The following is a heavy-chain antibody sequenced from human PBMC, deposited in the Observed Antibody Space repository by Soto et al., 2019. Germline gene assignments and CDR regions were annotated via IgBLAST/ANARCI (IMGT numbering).Heavy chain of an antibody. Sequence: SETLSLTCAVYGASLSDSYCNWLRQPPGKGLEWIWEINHSGNTNYNPSLRSLVTISIDTSKNQLSLNLRSVSAADTAVYYCARARGEFDXWGQGTPVTVSX. CDR3: ARARGEFDX. J-gene: IGHJ5*02. CDR2: INHSGNT. V-gene: IGHV4-34*01. CDR1: GASLSDSY. D-gene: IGHD2-21*01.